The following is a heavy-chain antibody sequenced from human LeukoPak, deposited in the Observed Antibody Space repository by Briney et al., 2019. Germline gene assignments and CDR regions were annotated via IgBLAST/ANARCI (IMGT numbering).Heavy chain of an antibody. Sequence: GASVKVSCKASGYTFTSYGISWVRQAPGQGLEWMGWISAYNGNTNYAQKLQGRVTMTTDTSTSTAYMELRSLKSDDTAVYYCARGTAAPTPYYFDYWGQGTLVTVSS. V-gene: IGHV1-18*01. D-gene: IGHD6-13*01. CDR2: ISAYNGNT. CDR1: GYTFTSYG. J-gene: IGHJ4*02. CDR3: ARGTAAPTPYYFDY.